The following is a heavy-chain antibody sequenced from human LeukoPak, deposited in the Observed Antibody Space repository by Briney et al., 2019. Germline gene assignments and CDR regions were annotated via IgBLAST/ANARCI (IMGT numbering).Heavy chain of an antibody. CDR2: ISAYNGNT. V-gene: IGHV1-18*01. J-gene: IGHJ3*02. CDR1: GYTFTSYD. CDR3: ARDTPYYYDSSGYSQTDAFDI. D-gene: IGHD3-22*01. Sequence: ASVKVSCKASGYTFTSYDINWVRQAPGHGLEWMGWISAYNGNTNYAQKLQGRVTMTTDTSTSTAYMELRSLRSDDTAVYYCARDTPYYYDSSGYSQTDAFDIWGQGTMVTVSS.